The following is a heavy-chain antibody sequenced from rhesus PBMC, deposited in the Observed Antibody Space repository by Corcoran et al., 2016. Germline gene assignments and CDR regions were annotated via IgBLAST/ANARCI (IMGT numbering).Heavy chain of an antibody. Sequence: QVQLQESGPGVVKPSETLSLTCAVSGGALSSSNWWSWIRQSQGKGLEWIGGIYGSGGRTAYKPSLKSRVTISIDTSKNQFSLKLSSVTTADTAVYYCARIYDSGYFDYWGQGVLVTVSS. CDR3: ARIYDSGYFDY. D-gene: IGHD3-28*01. V-gene: IGHV4-93*02. J-gene: IGHJ4*01. CDR2: IYGSGGRT. CDR1: GGALSSSNW.